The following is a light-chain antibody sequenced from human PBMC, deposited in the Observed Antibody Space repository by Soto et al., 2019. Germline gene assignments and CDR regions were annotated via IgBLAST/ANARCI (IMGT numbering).Light chain of an antibody. V-gene: IGKV1-12*01. CDR2: AAS. J-gene: IGKJ1*01. CDR1: QGISRW. CDR3: QQADSFPPT. Sequence: DIQMAQSPSSVSASVGDRVTITCRASQGISRWLAWYQQKPGKAPTLLIYAASSLKSGVPSRFSGSGSGTAFTLTISSLQTEDFATYYCQQADSFPPTFGQGTMVEIK.